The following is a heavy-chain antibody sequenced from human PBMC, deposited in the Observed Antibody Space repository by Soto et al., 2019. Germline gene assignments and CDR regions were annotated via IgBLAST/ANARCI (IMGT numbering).Heavy chain of an antibody. J-gene: IGHJ4*02. CDR2: IYWDDDK. Sequence: GSGPNAGEPAQTLTLTCAFSGFSLTTYDMGVAWIRQPPGKALEWLALIYWDDDKRYSPSLKDRLAISKDTSRNQVVLTITNMDPGDTATYFCAHAGDYDLLTFDHWGPGTLVTVSS. V-gene: IGHV2-5*02. CDR3: AHAGDYDLLTFDH. D-gene: IGHD4-17*01. CDR1: GFSLTTYDMG.